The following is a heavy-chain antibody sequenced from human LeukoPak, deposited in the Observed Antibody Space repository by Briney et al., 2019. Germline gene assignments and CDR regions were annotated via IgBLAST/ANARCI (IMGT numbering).Heavy chain of an antibody. J-gene: IGHJ3*02. CDR3: AKDLTAGHIGYRMNFFDI. Sequence: PGGSLRLSCAASGFTVSSNYMSWVRQAPGKGLEWVSVIYSGGSTYYADSVKGRFIISRDNSKNTLYLQMHSLSAEDTAVYYCAKDLTAGHIGYRMNFFDIWGQGTMVTVSS. CDR1: GFTVSSNY. D-gene: IGHD2-21*01. V-gene: IGHV3-53*01. CDR2: IYSGGST.